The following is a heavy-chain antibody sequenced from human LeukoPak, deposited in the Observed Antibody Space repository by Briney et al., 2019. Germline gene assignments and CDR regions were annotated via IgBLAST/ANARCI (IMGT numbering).Heavy chain of an antibody. CDR2: INPNSGGT. V-gene: IGHV1-2*04. CDR3: ARDRGRSSSWSIYYYYGMDV. D-gene: IGHD6-13*01. J-gene: IGHJ6*02. CDR1: GYTFTGYY. Sequence: ASVKVSCKASGYTFTGYYMHWVRQAPGQGLEWMGWINPNSGGTNYAQKFQGWVTMTRDTSISTAYMELSRLRSDDTAVYYCARDRGRSSSWSIYYYYGMDVWGQGTTVTVSS.